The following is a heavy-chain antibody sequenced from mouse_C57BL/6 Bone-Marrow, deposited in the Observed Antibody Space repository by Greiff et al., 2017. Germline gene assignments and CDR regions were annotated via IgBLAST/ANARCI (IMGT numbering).Heavy chain of an antibody. D-gene: IGHD1-1*01. V-gene: IGHV1-64*01. CDR2: IHPNSGST. CDR1: GYTFTSYW. Sequence: QVQLQQPGAELVKPGASVKLSCKASGYTFTSYWMHWVKQRPGQGLEWIGMIHPNSGSTNYNEKFKSKATLTVDKSSSTAYMQLSSLTSEDSAVYYCARWSGNYGSSQFLFDYWGRGTTLTVSS. CDR3: ARWSGNYGSSQFLFDY. J-gene: IGHJ2*01.